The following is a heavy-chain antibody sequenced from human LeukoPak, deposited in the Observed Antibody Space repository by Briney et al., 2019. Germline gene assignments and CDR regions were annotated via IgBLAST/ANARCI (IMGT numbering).Heavy chain of an antibody. Sequence: ASVKVSCKASGYTFTSYHMHWVRQAPGQGLEWMGIINPSGGSTSYAQKFQGRVTMTRDTSTSTVYMELSSLRSEDTAVYYCAAEDSSGYYYGYWGQGTLVTVSS. CDR2: INPSGGST. D-gene: IGHD3-22*01. V-gene: IGHV1-46*03. CDR1: GYTFTSYH. J-gene: IGHJ4*02. CDR3: AAEDSSGYYYGY.